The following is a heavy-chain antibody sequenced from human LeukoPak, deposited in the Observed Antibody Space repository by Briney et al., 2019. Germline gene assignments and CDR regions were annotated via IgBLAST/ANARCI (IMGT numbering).Heavy chain of an antibody. V-gene: IGHV3-23*01. Sequence: GGSLRLSCAASGFTFSNYAMSWVRQAPGKGLEWVSTISNSGAGTYYADSVKGRFTISRDNSKNSLYLQMNSLRAEDTAVYYCARGHIAVAGHYGAGPSDSWGQGTLVTVSS. CDR2: ISNSGAGT. J-gene: IGHJ4*02. D-gene: IGHD6-19*01. CDR1: GFTFSNYA. CDR3: ARGHIAVAGHYGAGPSDS.